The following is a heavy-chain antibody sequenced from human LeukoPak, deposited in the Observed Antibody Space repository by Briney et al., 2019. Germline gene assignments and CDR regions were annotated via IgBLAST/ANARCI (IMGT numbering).Heavy chain of an antibody. CDR1: GFTFSSYG. V-gene: IGHV3-33*01. CDR2: IWYDGSNK. D-gene: IGHD6-6*01. Sequence: GGSLKLSCAASGFTFSSYGMHWVRQAPGKGLEWVAVIWYDGSNKYYADSVKGRFTISRDNSKNTLYLQMNSLRAEDTAVYYCARGPHFIAARPFDYWGQGTLVTVSS. CDR3: ARGPHFIAARPFDY. J-gene: IGHJ4*02.